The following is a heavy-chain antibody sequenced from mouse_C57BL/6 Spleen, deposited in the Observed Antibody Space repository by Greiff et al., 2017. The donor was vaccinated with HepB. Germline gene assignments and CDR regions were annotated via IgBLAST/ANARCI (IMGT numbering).Heavy chain of an antibody. CDR1: GFTFSSYA. CDR2: ISDGGSYT. CDR3: ARSSQLAY. J-gene: IGHJ3*01. Sequence: EVKLMESGGGLVKPGGSLKLSCAASGFTFSSYAMSWVRQTPEKRLEWVATISDGGSYTYYPDNVKGRFTISRDNAKNNLYLQMSHLKSEDTAMYYCARSSQLAYWGQGTLVTVSA. V-gene: IGHV5-4*03.